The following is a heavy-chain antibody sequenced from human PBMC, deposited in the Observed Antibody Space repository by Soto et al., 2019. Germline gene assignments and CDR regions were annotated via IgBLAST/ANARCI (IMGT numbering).Heavy chain of an antibody. Sequence: EAQLVESGGGLVKPGGSLRVSCAASGFNFSTYTMNWVRQAPVKGLEWVSSISGNNVYLYSAVSVKGRFSISRDNAKNSLTMQMNSLRAEHTAIYYCARDRCSGGSCYRTYAFDMWGQGTLVTVSS. J-gene: IGHJ3*02. D-gene: IGHD2-15*01. CDR3: ARDRCSGGSCYRTYAFDM. CDR2: ISGNNVYL. CDR1: GFNFSTYT. V-gene: IGHV3-21*01.